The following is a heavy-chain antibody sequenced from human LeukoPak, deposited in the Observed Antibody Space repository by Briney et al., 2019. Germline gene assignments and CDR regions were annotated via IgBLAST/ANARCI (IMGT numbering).Heavy chain of an antibody. V-gene: IGHV3-7*03. Sequence: GGSLRLSCAASGFTFSSYWMSWVRQAPGKGLEWVANIKQDGSEKYYVDSVKGRFTISRDNAKNSLYLQMNSLRAEDTAVYYCARDNGSGSYVAVPRVGMDVWGKGTTVTVSS. CDR2: IKQDGSEK. CDR3: ARDNGSGSYVAVPRVGMDV. CDR1: GFTFSSYW. J-gene: IGHJ6*04. D-gene: IGHD3-10*01.